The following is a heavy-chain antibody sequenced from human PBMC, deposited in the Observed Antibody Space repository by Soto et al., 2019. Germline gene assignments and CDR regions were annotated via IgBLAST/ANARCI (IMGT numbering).Heavy chain of an antibody. V-gene: IGHV3-21*01. Sequence: SGGSLRLSCAASGFTFSSYSMNWVRQAPGKGLEWVSSISSSSSYIYYADSVKGRFTISRDNAKNSLYLQMNSLRAEDTAVYYCARPIWFGEFHYFDYWGQGTLVTVSS. J-gene: IGHJ4*02. D-gene: IGHD3-10*01. CDR2: ISSSSSYI. CDR3: ARPIWFGEFHYFDY. CDR1: GFTFSSYS.